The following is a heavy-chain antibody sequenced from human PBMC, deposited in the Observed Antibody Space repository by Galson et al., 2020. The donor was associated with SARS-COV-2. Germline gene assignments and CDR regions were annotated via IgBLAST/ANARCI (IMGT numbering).Heavy chain of an antibody. CDR2: ISAYNGNT. J-gene: IGHJ3*02. CDR3: SRDLADTVFWGGSITIFGVVPLDALDI. V-gene: IGHV1-18*04. CDR1: GYTFTSYG. D-gene: IGHD3-3*01. Sequence: ASVKVSCKASGYTFTSYGISWVRQAPGQGLEWMGWISAYNGNTNYAQKLHGRVTMTTDTSTSTAYMELRSLRSDDTAVYYCSRDLADTVFWGGSITIFGVVPLDALDIWGQGTMFTVSS.